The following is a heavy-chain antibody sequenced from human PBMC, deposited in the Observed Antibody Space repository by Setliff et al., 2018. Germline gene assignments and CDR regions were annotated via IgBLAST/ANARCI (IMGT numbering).Heavy chain of an antibody. D-gene: IGHD6-13*01. Sequence: GASVKVSCKASGGTFNTYVISWVRQAPSQGLEWMGMIIPIFGTSNYAQKFQARVTMTTDESTSTAYMELSSLTSEDTAVYYCATDHMPASGTSAFDIWGQGTVVTVS. CDR2: IIPIFGTS. CDR1: GGTFNTYV. J-gene: IGHJ3*02. V-gene: IGHV1-69*05. CDR3: ATDHMPASGTSAFDI.